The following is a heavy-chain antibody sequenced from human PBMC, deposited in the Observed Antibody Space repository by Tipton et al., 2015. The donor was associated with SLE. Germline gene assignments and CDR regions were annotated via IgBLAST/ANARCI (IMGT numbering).Heavy chain of an antibody. J-gene: IGHJ3*02. CDR3: VREGGAALPDAFDI. CDR1: GFTVTSNY. V-gene: IGHV3-53*01. D-gene: IGHD6-13*01. CDR2: IYRGGTT. Sequence: SLRLSCAASGFTVTSNYMSWVRQAPGKGLEWVSVIYRGGTTYYADSVKGRFTISRDNSKNMVYLQMNSLRAEDTAVYYCVREGGAALPDAFDIWGQGTMVTVPS.